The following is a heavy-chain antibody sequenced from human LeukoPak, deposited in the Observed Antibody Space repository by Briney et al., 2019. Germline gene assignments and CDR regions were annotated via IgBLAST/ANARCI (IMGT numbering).Heavy chain of an antibody. V-gene: IGHV1-18*01. D-gene: IGHD6-19*01. CDR1: GYTFTSYG. J-gene: IGHJ5*02. CDR2: ISAYNGNT. Sequence: ASVKVSCTASGYTFTSYGISWVRQAPGQGLEWMGWISAYNGNTNYAQKLQGRVTMTTDTSTSTAYMELRSLRCDDTAVYYCARYQVFGWQWLVHWFDPWGQGTLVTVSP. CDR3: ARYQVFGWQWLVHWFDP.